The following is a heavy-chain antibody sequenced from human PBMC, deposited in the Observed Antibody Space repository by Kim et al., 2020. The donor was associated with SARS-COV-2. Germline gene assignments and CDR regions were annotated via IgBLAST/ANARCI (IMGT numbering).Heavy chain of an antibody. J-gene: IGHJ6*02. V-gene: IGHV3-74*01. CDR1: GFTFSSYW. D-gene: IGHD1-26*01. CDR3: ARDRGYSGSYNYYYGMDV. Sequence: GGSLRLSCAASGFTFSSYWMHWVRQAPGKGLVWVSRINSDGSSTSYADSVKGRFTISRDNAKNTLYLQMNSLRAEDTAVYYCARDRGYSGSYNYYYGMDVWGQGTTVTVSS. CDR2: INSDGSST.